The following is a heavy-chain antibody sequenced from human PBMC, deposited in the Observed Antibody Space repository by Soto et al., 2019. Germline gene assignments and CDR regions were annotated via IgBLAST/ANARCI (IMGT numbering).Heavy chain of an antibody. V-gene: IGHV3-23*01. J-gene: IGHJ4*02. CDR2: ISGSGGST. D-gene: IGHD3-22*01. CDR1: GFTFSSYA. Sequence: GGSLRLSCAASGFTFSSYAMSWVRQAPGKGLEWVSAISGSGGSTYYADSVKGRFTISRDNSKNTLYLQMNSLRAEDTAVYYCARESLRYDSSGYPLRYFDYWGQGTLVTVS. CDR3: ARESLRYDSSGYPLRYFDY.